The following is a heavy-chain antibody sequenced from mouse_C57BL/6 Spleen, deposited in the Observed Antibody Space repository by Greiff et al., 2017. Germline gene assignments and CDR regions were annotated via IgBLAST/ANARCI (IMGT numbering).Heavy chain of an antibody. CDR2: ISSGGDYI. D-gene: IGHD2-5*01. V-gene: IGHV5-9-1*02. J-gene: IGHJ2*01. CDR3: TRRKDYSNYFDY. CDR1: GFTFSSYA. Sequence: EVKLMESGEGLVKPGGSLKLSCAASGFTFSSYAMSWVRQTPEKRLEWVAYISSGGDYIYYADTVKGRFTISRDNARNTLYLQRSSLKSEDTAMYYCTRRKDYSNYFDYWGQGTTLTVSS.